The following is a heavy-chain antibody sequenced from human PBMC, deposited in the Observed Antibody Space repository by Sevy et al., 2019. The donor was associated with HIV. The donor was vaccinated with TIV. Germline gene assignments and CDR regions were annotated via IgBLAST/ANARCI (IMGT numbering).Heavy chain of an antibody. CDR3: VRNNQFDY. CDR2: MSYDVNIQ. V-gene: IGHV3-30-3*01. Sequence: GGSLRLSCAASGFTISSFPMNWVRQTPDKGLEWVAVMSYDVNIQDYADSVKGRFTVSRDNSKNTLYLQMNSLRTEDTAVYYCVRNNQFDYWGQGTLVTVSS. J-gene: IGHJ4*02. CDR1: GFTISSFP.